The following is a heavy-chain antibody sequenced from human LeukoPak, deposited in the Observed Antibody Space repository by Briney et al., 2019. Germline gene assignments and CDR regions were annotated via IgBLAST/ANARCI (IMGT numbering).Heavy chain of an antibody. Sequence: GVSLRLSCAASGFTFSSYAMHWVRQAPGQGLEYVSAISSNGGSTYYANSVKGRFTISRDNSKNTLYLQMGSLKIEDMAVYYCASSPPTGTTWYFDLWGRGTLVTVSS. CDR2: ISSNGGST. J-gene: IGHJ2*01. V-gene: IGHV3-64*01. D-gene: IGHD1-7*01. CDR3: ASSPPTGTTWYFDL. CDR1: GFTFSSYA.